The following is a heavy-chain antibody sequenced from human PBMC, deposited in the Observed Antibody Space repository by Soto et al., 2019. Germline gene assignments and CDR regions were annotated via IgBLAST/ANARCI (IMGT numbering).Heavy chain of an antibody. Sequence: QVQLVESGGGVVQPGRSLRLSCAASGFSFSGHGMHWVRQAPGKGLEWVAVIWYDGSKKYYADSVKGRFTISRDNSTHSLYLQMDSLRAEATAGYYWARDLGGSGPDTWGQGTLVTVSS. V-gene: IGHV3-33*01. CDR1: GFSFSGHG. J-gene: IGHJ5*02. D-gene: IGHD2-15*01. CDR3: ARDLGGSGPDT. CDR2: IWYDGSKK.